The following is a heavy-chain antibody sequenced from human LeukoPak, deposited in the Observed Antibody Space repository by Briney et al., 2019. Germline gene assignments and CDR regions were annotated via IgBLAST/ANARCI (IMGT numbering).Heavy chain of an antibody. J-gene: IGHJ4*02. D-gene: IGHD6-13*01. CDR3: ARARPSSWYRYYFDY. CDR2: INHRGST. CDR1: GGSFSGYY. V-gene: IGHV4-34*01. Sequence: SETLSLTCAVYGGSFSGYYWSWIRQPPGKGLEWIGEINHRGSTNYNPSLKSRVTISVDTSKNQFSLKLSSVTAADTAVYYCARARPSSWYRYYFDYWGQGTLVTVSS.